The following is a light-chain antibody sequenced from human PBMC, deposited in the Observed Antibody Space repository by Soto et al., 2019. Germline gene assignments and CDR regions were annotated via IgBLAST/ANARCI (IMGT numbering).Light chain of an antibody. CDR1: QIISTY. CDR3: QQSYGTPIT. CDR2: DAS. J-gene: IGKJ5*01. V-gene: IGKV1-39*01. Sequence: DIQMTQSPLSLSASIGDRVTITCRASQIISTYLNWYQQKPGKAPKLLIYDASSLQSGVPSRFSGSGSGTDFTLTISSLQPEGFVVYYCQQSYGTPITFGQGTRLEIK.